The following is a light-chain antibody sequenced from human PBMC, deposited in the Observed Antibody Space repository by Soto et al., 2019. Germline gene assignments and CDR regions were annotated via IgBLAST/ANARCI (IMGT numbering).Light chain of an antibody. Sequence: DIQMTQSPSSLSASVGDRVTITCRASQSINNYVNWYQHKPGKAPKLLIFAASSLQSGVPSRFSGRGSGTDFTLTISSLQPEDFATYFCQETYSTPLTFGGGTKVDIK. CDR3: QETYSTPLT. CDR1: QSINNY. J-gene: IGKJ4*01. V-gene: IGKV1-39*01. CDR2: AAS.